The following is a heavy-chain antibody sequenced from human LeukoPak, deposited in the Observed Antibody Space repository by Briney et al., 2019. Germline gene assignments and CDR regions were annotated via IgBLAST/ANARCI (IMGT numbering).Heavy chain of an antibody. CDR1: GGTFSSYA. D-gene: IGHD3-22*01. V-gene: IGHV1-69*04. CDR3: ARDYDSSGYYYFDY. Sequence: ASVKVSCKASGGTFSSYAISWVRQAPGQGLEWMGRIIPILGIANYAQKFQGRVTITADKSTSTAYMELSSLRSEDTAVYYCARDYDSSGYYYFDYWGQRTLVTVSS. J-gene: IGHJ4*02. CDR2: IIPILGIA.